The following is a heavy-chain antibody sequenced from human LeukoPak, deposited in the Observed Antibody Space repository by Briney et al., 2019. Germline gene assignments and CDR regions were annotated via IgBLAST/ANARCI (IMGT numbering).Heavy chain of an antibody. Sequence: GGSLRLSCAASGFTFSSYGLSWVRQAPGKGLEWVGNRKQDGSEKYYVDSVKGRFTISRHNAKNSLYLQMNSLRAEDTAVYYCARVGDCSSTSCYYRPRKYYYYGMDVWGKGTTVTVSS. CDR1: GFTFSSYG. D-gene: IGHD2-2*01. J-gene: IGHJ6*04. V-gene: IGHV3-7*03. CDR3: ARVGDCSSTSCYYRPRKYYYYGMDV. CDR2: RKQDGSEK.